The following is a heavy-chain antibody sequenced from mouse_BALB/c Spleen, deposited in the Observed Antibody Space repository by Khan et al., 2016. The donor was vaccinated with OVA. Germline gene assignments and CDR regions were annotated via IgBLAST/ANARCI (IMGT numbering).Heavy chain of an antibody. CDR2: IDPANGKT. CDR1: GFNIKDTY. J-gene: IGHJ4*01. V-gene: IGHV14-3*02. CDR3: GYSLLLYAMDY. Sequence: EVQLQESGAELVKPGASVKLSCTGSGFNIKDTYIHWVKQRPEQRLEWIGRIDPANGKTIYDPNFQGTATLTADTSSNTAYLYLSSLTSEDTVVYYCGYSLLLYAMDYWGQGTSVTVSS. D-gene: IGHD1-2*01.